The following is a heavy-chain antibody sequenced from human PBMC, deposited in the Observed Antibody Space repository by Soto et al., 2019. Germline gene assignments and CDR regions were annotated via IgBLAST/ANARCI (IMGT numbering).Heavy chain of an antibody. CDR2: VYYTGST. CDR1: GASIRSTDYY. D-gene: IGHD2-21*02. CDR3: VRTAREGAVAPHWFDR. V-gene: IGHV4-30-4*01. J-gene: IGHJ5*02. Sequence: TLSLTCTVSGASIRSTDYYWSWIRQAPGKGLEWIGYVYYTGSTYYNPSLMSRLTISVDTSKDQFSLKLTSVTAAETAVYYCVRTAREGAVAPHWFDRWGQGTQVTVSS.